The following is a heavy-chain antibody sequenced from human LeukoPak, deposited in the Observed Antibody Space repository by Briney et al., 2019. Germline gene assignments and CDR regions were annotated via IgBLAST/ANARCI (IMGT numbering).Heavy chain of an antibody. V-gene: IGHV3-30*02. J-gene: IGHJ4*02. CDR2: IWYDGSNK. CDR3: AKAHDLDY. Sequence: GGSLRLSCAASGFTFSSYGMNWVRQAPGKGLEWMAFIWYDGSNKYYADSVKGRFTISRDNSKNTLYLQMNSLRAEDTALYYCAKAHDLDYWGKGTLVTVSS. CDR1: GFTFSSYG.